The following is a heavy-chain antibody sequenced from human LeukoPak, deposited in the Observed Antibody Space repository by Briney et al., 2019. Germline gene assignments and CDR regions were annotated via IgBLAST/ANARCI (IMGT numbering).Heavy chain of an antibody. CDR2: IKSKTDGGTT. J-gene: IGHJ4*02. Sequence: PGGSLRLSCAASGLTFSNAWMSWVRQAPGKGLEWVGRIKSKTDGGTTDYAAPVKGRFTISRDDSKNTLNPQMNSLKTEDTAVYYCTTQYYYDSSGYHRYFDYWGQGTLVTVSS. CDR3: TTQYYYDSSGYHRYFDY. V-gene: IGHV3-15*01. D-gene: IGHD3-22*01. CDR1: GLTFSNAW.